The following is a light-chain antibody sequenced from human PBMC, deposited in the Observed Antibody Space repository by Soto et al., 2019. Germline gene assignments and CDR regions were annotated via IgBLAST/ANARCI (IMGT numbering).Light chain of an antibody. CDR2: GAS. J-gene: IGKJ4*01. V-gene: IGKV3-20*01. CDR3: QQYEDFPPVT. Sequence: IVLTQSPGTLSLSPGERATLSCRASQSVTNSFLAWYQQKPGQAPRLLIYGASRRATGIPDRFTGSGSGTEFTLTISSLQSEDFALYFCQQYEDFPPVTFGGGTKVDIK. CDR1: QSVTNSF.